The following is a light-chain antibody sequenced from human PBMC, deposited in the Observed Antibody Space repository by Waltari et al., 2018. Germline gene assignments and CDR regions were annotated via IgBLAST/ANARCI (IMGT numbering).Light chain of an antibody. CDR1: KTINKY. V-gene: IGKV1-39*01. CDR2: VIS. CDR3: QQSDSLPLT. J-gene: IGKJ4*01. Sequence: DIQMTQSPSSLSASVGDRVTITCRARKTINKYLNWYQKKPGKAPKVLISVISYLHTGVPSRFSGSGSGTDFTLTISSLQPEDFATYYCQQSDSLPLTFGGGTKVEIK.